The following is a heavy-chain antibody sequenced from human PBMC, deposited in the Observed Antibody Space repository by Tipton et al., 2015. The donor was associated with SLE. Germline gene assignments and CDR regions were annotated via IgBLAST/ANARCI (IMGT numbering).Heavy chain of an antibody. D-gene: IGHD1-26*01. CDR1: GGSISSYY. V-gene: IGHV4-59*01. CDR3: ARVLGGSYYCSYYYYGMDV. Sequence: TLSLTCTVSGGSISSYYWSWIRQPPGKGLEWIGYIYTSGSTNYNPSPKSRVTISVDTSKNQFSLKLSSVTAADTAVYYCARVLGGSYYCSYYYYGMDVWGQGTTVTVSS. CDR2: IYTSGST. J-gene: IGHJ6*02.